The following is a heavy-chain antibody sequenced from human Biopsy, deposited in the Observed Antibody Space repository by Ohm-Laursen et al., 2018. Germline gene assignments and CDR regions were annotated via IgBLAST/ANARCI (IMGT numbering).Heavy chain of an antibody. D-gene: IGHD3-16*01. V-gene: IGHV4-59*01. Sequence: SQTLSLTCTVSRDSISNYYWTWIRQSPGQGLEWIGYIYYTGSTNYNPSVKSRVTISVDTSKNQFSLKLNSGTAADTAVYFCARDSRGGHLNTTLITGKNLDSWGQGILVTVSS. J-gene: IGHJ4*02. CDR1: RDSISNYY. CDR2: IYYTGST. CDR3: ARDSRGGHLNTTLITGKNLDS.